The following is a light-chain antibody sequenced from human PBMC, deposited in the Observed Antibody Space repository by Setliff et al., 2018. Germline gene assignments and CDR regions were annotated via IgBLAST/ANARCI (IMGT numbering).Light chain of an antibody. J-gene: IGLJ2*01. CDR1: NANIGTYD. CDR3: HSYDSSLSEVV. V-gene: IGLV1-40*01. Sequence: QSALTQPPSVSGAPGQRVAISCTGSNANIGTYDVHWYQQLPGTAPKLLIYSNTNRPSGVPDRFSGTKSGTSASLAITGLQPEDEADYYCHSYDSSLSEVVFGGGTQLTVL. CDR2: SNT.